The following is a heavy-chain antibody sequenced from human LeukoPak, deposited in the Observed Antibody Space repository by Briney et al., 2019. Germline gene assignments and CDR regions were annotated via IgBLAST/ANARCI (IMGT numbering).Heavy chain of an antibody. J-gene: IGHJ5*02. CDR2: IYPGDSDT. CDR1: GYSFTSYW. D-gene: IGHD3-22*01. Sequence: GESLKISCKGSGYSFTSYWIGWVRQMPGKGREWMGIIYPGDSDTRYSPSFQGQVTISADKSISTAYLQWSSLKASDTAMYYCARLKNYYDSRANPLDPWGQGTLVTVSS. CDR3: ARLKNYYDSRANPLDP. V-gene: IGHV5-51*01.